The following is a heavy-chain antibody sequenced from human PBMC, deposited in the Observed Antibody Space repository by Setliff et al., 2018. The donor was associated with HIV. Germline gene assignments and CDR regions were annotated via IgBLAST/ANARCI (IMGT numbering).Heavy chain of an antibody. V-gene: IGHV4-34*01. D-gene: IGHD5-12*01. CDR2: INDRGNT. CDR1: GGSFSDYY. Sequence: ETLSLTCTVSGGSFSDYYWTWIRQPPNEGLEWIGEINDRGNTNYMPSLRSRVTISVDTSKNQFSLKLTSVTAADSAIYYCARGRHIEATIPLDHWGQGTLVTVSS. J-gene: IGHJ4*02. CDR3: ARGRHIEATIPLDH.